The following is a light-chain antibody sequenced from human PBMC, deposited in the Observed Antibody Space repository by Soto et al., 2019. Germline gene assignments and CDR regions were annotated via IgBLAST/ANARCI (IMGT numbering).Light chain of an antibody. CDR2: GAA. CDR3: QQYAKSPIT. V-gene: IGKV3-20*01. Sequence: ENVLTQSPGTLSLSPGESATLSCWASQTVGANYLAWYQQKPGHAPSLLFYGAASRATGLSDRFSGSGSATDFTLTISRLAPEDSVVYYCQQYAKSPITFGQGTRLEIK. J-gene: IGKJ5*01. CDR1: QTVGANY.